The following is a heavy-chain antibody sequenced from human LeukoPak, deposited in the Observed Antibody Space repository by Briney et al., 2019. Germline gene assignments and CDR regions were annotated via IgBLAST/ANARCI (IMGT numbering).Heavy chain of an antibody. CDR2: INHSGST. Sequence: SETLSLTCAVYGGSFSGCYWSWIRQPPGKGLEWIGEINHSGSTNYNPSLKSRVTISVDTSKNQFSLKLSSVTAADTAVYYCARRGDSYTSFDYWGQGTLVTVSS. V-gene: IGHV4-34*01. CDR1: GGSFSGCY. J-gene: IGHJ4*02. CDR3: ARRGDSYTSFDY.